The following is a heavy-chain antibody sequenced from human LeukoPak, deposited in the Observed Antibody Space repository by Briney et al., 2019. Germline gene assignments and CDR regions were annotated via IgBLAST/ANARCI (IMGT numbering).Heavy chain of an antibody. CDR3: ARVGPNWGLL. CDR2: FYNSGST. CDR1: GGSISGYY. J-gene: IGHJ4*02. D-gene: IGHD7-27*01. V-gene: IGHV4-4*07. Sequence: SETLSLTCTVSGGSISGYYWSWIRQPAGKGLEWIGRFYNSGSTKYNPSLKSRVTMSIDTSKNEFYLKLTSVTAADTAVYYCARVGPNWGLLWGQGTLVTVSS.